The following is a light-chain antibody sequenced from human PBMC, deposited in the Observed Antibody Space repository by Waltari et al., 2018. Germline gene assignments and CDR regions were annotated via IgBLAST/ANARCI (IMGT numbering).Light chain of an antibody. CDR3: SSYTTSSAPGV. Sequence: QSALTQPASVSGPPGPSTPISSSGTASDVGSYDFVSWYQQHPGKAPHLIIYEVSNRPSGISNRFAASKSGNTASLTISGLQAEDEADYYCSSYTTSSAPGVFGTGTRVTVL. V-gene: IGLV2-14*01. CDR2: EVS. J-gene: IGLJ1*01. CDR1: ASDVGSYDF.